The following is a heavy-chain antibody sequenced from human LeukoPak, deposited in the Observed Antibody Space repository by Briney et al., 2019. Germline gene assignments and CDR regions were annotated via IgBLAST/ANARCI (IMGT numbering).Heavy chain of an antibody. V-gene: IGHV3-30*18. CDR2: ISYDGSNK. Sequence: GGSLRLSCAASGFTFSSYGMHWVRQAPGKGLEWVAVISYDGSNKYYADSVKGRFTISRDNSKNTLYLQMNSLRAEDTAVYYCAKDDRINNYYDSSGYYYDWYFDLWGRGTLVTVSS. CDR1: GFTFSSYG. J-gene: IGHJ2*01. D-gene: IGHD3-22*01. CDR3: AKDDRINNYYDSSGYYYDWYFDL.